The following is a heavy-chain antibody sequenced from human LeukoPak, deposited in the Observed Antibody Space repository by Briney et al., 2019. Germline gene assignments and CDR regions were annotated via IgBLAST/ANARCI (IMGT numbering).Heavy chain of an antibody. D-gene: IGHD3-3*01. CDR2: ISGSGGST. J-gene: IGHJ4*02. Sequence: GGSLRLSCAASGFTFSSYAMSLVRQAPGKGLEWVSAISGSGGSTYYADSVKGRFTISRDNSKNTLYLQMNSLRAEDTAVYYCAKLPLLDYDFWSGYYTYFDYWGQGTLVTVSS. CDR3: AKLPLLDYDFWSGYYTYFDY. CDR1: GFTFSSYA. V-gene: IGHV3-23*01.